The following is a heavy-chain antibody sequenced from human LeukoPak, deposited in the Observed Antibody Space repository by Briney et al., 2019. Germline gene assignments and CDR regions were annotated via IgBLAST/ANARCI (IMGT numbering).Heavy chain of an antibody. V-gene: IGHV3-9*01. Sequence: PGGSLRLSCAASGFTFGDYALHWVRQFPGKGLEWVSGISWNSGSIGYADSVKGRFTISRDNAKNSLYLQMNSLRAEDTALYYCAKERGYSYGLDAFDIWGQGTMVTVSS. CDR2: ISWNSGSI. D-gene: IGHD5-18*01. CDR3: AKERGYSYGLDAFDI. J-gene: IGHJ3*02. CDR1: GFTFGDYA.